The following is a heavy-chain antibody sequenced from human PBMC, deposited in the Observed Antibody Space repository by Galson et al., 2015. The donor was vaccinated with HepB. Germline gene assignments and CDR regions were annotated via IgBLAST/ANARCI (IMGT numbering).Heavy chain of an antibody. CDR1: GYTFTAYG. Sequence: SVKVSCKASGYTFTAYGITWVRQAPGQGLEWMGWIGAYNGNTNYVQKLQGRVTMTTDTSTSTAYMELRSLRSDDTAVYYCARGVAVAGWYFFDYWGQGTLVTVSS. D-gene: IGHD6-19*01. CDR2: IGAYNGNT. CDR3: ARGVAVAGWYFFDY. V-gene: IGHV1-18*01. J-gene: IGHJ4*02.